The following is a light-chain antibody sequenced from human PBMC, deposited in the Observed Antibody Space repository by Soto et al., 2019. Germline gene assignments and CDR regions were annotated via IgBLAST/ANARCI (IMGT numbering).Light chain of an antibody. CDR2: AAS. V-gene: IGKV3-20*01. CDR3: QQYGALPPT. CDR1: QSVSSNY. Sequence: EIVLTQSPATLSLSPGERATLSCRAGQSVSSNYLAWYQQKPGQAPRLLIYAASSRATGIPDRFSGSGSGTDFTLTISRLEPEDFAVYHCQQYGALPPTFGQGTKVDIK. J-gene: IGKJ1*01.